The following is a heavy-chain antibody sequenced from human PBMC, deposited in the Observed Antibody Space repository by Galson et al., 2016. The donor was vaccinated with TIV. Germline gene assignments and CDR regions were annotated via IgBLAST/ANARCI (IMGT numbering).Heavy chain of an antibody. J-gene: IGHJ4*02. CDR3: ARDGEVGSSYYDH. V-gene: IGHV1-46*01. D-gene: IGHD3-3*01. CDR2: INPSGGST. Sequence: SVKVSCKASGYTFTGYFINWVRQAPGQVLEWMGIINPSGGSTSYAQKFQGRVTMTRVTSTSTVYMELSSLRSEDTAVYYCARDGEVGSSYYDHWGQGTLVSVSS. CDR1: GYTFTGYF.